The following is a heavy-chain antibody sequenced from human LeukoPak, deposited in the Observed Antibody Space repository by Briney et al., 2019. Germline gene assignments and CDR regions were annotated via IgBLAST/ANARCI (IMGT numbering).Heavy chain of an antibody. CDR3: TKAISAMVRGALDH. CDR2: ISWNSGSI. J-gene: IGHJ4*02. V-gene: IGHV3-9*01. D-gene: IGHD3-10*01. Sequence: GGSLRLSCTVSGFTFSSFTMNWVRQAPGKGLEWVSGISWNSGSIDYADSVKGRFTISRDNAKNSLYLQMNSLRAEDTALYYCTKAISAMVRGALDHWGQGTLVTVSS. CDR1: GFTFSSFT.